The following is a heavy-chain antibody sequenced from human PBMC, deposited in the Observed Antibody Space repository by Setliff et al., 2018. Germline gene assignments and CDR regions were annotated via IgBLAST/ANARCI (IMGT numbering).Heavy chain of an antibody. J-gene: IGHJ6*02. Sequence: PGGSLRLSCAASGFAFNTYWMHWVRQVPGKGLVWVARINGDGSVANYADAVKGRFTISRDHAKNTPSLQMNTLKSEDTAVYYCTRDIVVFTDIDYYYSGMDVWGQGTAVTVSS. CDR3: TRDIVVFTDIDYYYSGMDV. D-gene: IGHD2-21*01. CDR2: INGDGSVA. V-gene: IGHV3-74*01. CDR1: GFAFNTYW.